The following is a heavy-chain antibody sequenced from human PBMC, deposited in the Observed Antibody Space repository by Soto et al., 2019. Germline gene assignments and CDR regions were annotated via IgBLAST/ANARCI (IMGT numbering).Heavy chain of an antibody. V-gene: IGHV1-69*13. D-gene: IGHD6-19*01. J-gene: IGHJ4*02. Sequence: GASVKVSCKASGGTFSSYAISWVRQAPGQGLEWMGGIIPIFGTANYAQKFRGRVTITADESTSTAYMELSSLRSEDTAVYYCARDERQWLPFDYWGPGTLVTVSS. CDR3: ARDERQWLPFDY. CDR2: IIPIFGTA. CDR1: GGTFSSYA.